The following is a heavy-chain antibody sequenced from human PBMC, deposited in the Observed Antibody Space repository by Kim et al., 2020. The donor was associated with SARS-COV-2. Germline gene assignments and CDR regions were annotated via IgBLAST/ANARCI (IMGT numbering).Heavy chain of an antibody. V-gene: IGHV3-30*01. D-gene: IGHD5-18*01. Sequence: YYGDSVKGRFTISRDNSKDTLYLRMNSLRAEDTAVYYCATARYTYGYKDYWGQGTLVIVSS. CDR3: ATARYTYGYKDY. J-gene: IGHJ4*02.